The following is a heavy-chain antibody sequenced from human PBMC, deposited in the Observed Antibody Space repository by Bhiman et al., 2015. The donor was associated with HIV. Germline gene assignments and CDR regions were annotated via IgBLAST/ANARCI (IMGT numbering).Heavy chain of an antibody. CDR2: ISGSGRDT. D-gene: IGHD4/OR15-4a*01. CDR3: AKGRGANSLIRYFDS. V-gene: IGHV3-23*01. CDR1: GFSFSMSA. J-gene: IGHJ4*02. Sequence: EVQLLESGGDLVQPGGSLRLSCAASGFSFSMSAMSWVRQAPGKGLAWVSGISGSGRDTFYADSVRGRFIISRDNSKDTLYLHLKSLRAEDTAIYYCAKGRGANSLIRYFDSWGQGTLVSVS.